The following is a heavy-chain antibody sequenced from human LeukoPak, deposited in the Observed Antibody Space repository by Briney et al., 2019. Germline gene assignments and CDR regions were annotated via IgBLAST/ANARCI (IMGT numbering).Heavy chain of an antibody. V-gene: IGHV3-23*01. D-gene: IGHD6-13*01. CDR1: GFTFSSYA. CDR2: ISGSGGST. J-gene: IGHJ6*02. Sequence: GGSLRLSCAASGFTFSSYAMSWVRQAPGKGLEWVSAISGSGGSTYYADSVKGRFTISRDNSKNTLYLQMNSLRAEDTAVYYCAKDHRAAADIYYYYGMDVWDQGTTVTVSS. CDR3: AKDHRAAADIYYYYGMDV.